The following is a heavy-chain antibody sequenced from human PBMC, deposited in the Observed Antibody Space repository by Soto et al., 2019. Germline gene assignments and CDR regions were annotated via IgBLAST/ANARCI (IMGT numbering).Heavy chain of an antibody. CDR2: ISYHGTEK. Sequence: QVQLVESGGGVVQPGMSLRLSCAASGVTFSNYAMHWVRQAPGKGLEWVADISYHGTEKGYADSVKGRFTISRDNSKLTLYVHMSCMRTEDTAVYYCAKDIGGVDTGNYGMDVWGQGTTVIVSS. CDR1: GVTFSNYA. CDR3: AKDIGGVDTGNYGMDV. J-gene: IGHJ6*02. D-gene: IGHD5-18*01. V-gene: IGHV3-30*18.